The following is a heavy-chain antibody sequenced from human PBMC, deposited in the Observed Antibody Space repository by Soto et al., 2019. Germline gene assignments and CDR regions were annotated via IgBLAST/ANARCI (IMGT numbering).Heavy chain of an antibody. D-gene: IGHD3-16*01. Sequence: EVQLLESGGGLVQPGGSLRLSCAASGFTFSSYAMSWVRQAPGKGLEWVSAISGSVGSTYYADSVKGRFTITRDDSKHTLYLQMNSLRAEDPAVYYCAKHPETFYAFQYYFDYWGQGTLVTVSS. CDR2: ISGSVGST. J-gene: IGHJ4*02. CDR1: GFTFSSYA. V-gene: IGHV3-23*01. CDR3: AKHPETFYAFQYYFDY.